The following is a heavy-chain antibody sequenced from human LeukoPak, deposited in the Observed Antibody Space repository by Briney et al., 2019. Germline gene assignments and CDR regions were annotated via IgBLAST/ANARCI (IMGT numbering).Heavy chain of an antibody. J-gene: IGHJ5*02. V-gene: IGHV3-21*04. D-gene: IGHD6-19*01. CDR3: AKDSSGWYWFDP. CDR2: ISSSSSYI. CDR1: GFTFSSYS. Sequence: PGGSLRLSCAASGFTFSSYSMNWVRQGPGKGLEWVSSISSSSSYIYYADSVKGRFTISRDNSKNTLYLQMNSLRAEDTAVYYCAKDSSGWYWFDPWGQGTLVTVSS.